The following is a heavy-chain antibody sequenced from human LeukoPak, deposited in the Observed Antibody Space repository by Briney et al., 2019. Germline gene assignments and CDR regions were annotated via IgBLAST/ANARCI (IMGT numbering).Heavy chain of an antibody. V-gene: IGHV4-34*01. CDR1: GGSFSGYY. D-gene: IGHD2-2*01. CDR2: INHSGST. Sequence: PSETLSLTCAVYGGSFSGYYWSWIRQPPGKGLEWIGEINHSGSTNYNPSLKSRVTISVDTSKNQFSLKLSSVTAADTAVYYCARGPGYSSTSCYGGYYYYYYGMDVWGKGTTVTVSS. J-gene: IGHJ6*04. CDR3: ARGPGYSSTSCYGGYYYYYYGMDV.